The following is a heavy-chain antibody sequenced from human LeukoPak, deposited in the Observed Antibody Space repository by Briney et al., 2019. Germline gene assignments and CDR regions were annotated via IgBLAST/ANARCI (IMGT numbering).Heavy chain of an antibody. V-gene: IGHV3-21*01. CDR3: AREHSDSSSWTPAGD. J-gene: IGHJ4*01. D-gene: IGHD6-13*01. CDR2: ISSDSRYI. CDR1: GFTFSSYS. Sequence: PGGSQRLPCAPSGFTFSSYSMNWVRQAPGKGLEWLSSISSDSRYIYYAESANGRFTISGDNAKNSLYLQMNSLRAEDTAVYYCAREHSDSSSWTPAGDWGHRTLVTASS.